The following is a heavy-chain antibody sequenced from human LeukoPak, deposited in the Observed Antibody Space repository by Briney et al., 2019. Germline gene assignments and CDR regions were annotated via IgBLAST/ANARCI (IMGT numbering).Heavy chain of an antibody. CDR1: GFTFSSYA. CDR3: AREGYCSSTSCYTDRGAFDI. CDR2: ISYDGSNK. V-gene: IGHV3-30-3*01. J-gene: IGHJ3*02. D-gene: IGHD2-2*02. Sequence: GGSLRLSCAASGFTFSSYAMHWVRQAPGKGLEWVAVISYDGSNKYYADSVKGRFTISRDNAKNTLYLQMNSLRAEDTAVYYCAREGYCSSTSCYTDRGAFDIWGQGTMDTVSS.